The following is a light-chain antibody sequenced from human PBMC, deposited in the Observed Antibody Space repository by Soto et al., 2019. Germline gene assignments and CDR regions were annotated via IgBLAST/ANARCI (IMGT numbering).Light chain of an antibody. CDR1: QSVSRSN. CDR2: GTS. J-gene: IGKJ5*01. V-gene: IGKV3-20*01. CDR3: ELYGSSPPSIT. Sequence: PGERATVSCRASQSVSRSNLAWYQHKPGQAPRLLIYGTSNRATGIPDRFIGRGSGTDLTLTISSLEPEDFAVYYCELYGSSPPSITFGQGTRLEIK.